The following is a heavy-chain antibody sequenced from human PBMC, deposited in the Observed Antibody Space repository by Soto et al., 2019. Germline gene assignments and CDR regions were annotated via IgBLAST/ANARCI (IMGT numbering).Heavy chain of an antibody. CDR2: IIPIFGTT. J-gene: IGHJ4*02. Sequence: QVQLVQSGAEVKKPGSSVKVSCKASGGTFSSYAISWVRQAPGQGLEWMGGIIPIFGTTNYAQKFQGRVTITADESTSTAYMELSSLRSEDTAVYYCARAQGYSGYDGLSNWGQGTLVTVSS. CDR3: ARAQGYSGYDGLSN. CDR1: GGTFSSYA. V-gene: IGHV1-69*12. D-gene: IGHD5-12*01.